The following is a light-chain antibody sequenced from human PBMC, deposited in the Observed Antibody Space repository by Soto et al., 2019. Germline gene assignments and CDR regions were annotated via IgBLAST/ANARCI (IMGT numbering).Light chain of an antibody. V-gene: IGLV2-14*01. CDR2: EVS. CDR1: SSDVGGYNY. Sequence: QSVLTQPASVSGSPGQSITISCTGTSSDVGGYNYVSWYQQHPGKAPKVMIYEVSNRPSGVSNRFSGSKSGNTASLTISGLQAEDEADYYGSSYTIRSTLVFGGGTKLTVL. J-gene: IGLJ3*02. CDR3: SSYTIRSTLV.